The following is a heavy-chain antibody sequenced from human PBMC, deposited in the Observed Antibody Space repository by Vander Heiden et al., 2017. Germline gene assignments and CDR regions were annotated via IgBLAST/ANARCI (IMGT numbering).Heavy chain of an antibody. CDR2: IKQDGGEK. J-gene: IGHJ4*02. V-gene: IGHV3-7*01. Sequence: EVPLVESGGGLVQPGGSLRLSCAASGFTFSGPWMSWVRQAPGKGLEWVANIKQDGGEKVYVDSVKGRFTISRDNAKNSLYLQMSSLRAEDTAVYYCARVGRSGNFDYWGQGTLVTVSS. CDR3: ARVGRSGNFDY. CDR1: GFTFSGPW. D-gene: IGHD6-13*01.